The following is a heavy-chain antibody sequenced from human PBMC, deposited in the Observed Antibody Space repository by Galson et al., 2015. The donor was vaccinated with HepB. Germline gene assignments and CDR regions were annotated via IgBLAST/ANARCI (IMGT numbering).Heavy chain of an antibody. D-gene: IGHD1-26*01. J-gene: IGHJ3*02. V-gene: IGHV3-48*01. CDR3: ARDTATMGADDAFDI. Sequence: SLRLSCAASGFTFSSYSMNWVRQAPGKGLEWVSYISSSSSTIYYADSVKGRFTISRDNAKNSLYLQMNSLRAEDTAVYYCARDTATMGADDAFDIWGQGTMVTVSS. CDR1: GFTFSSYS. CDR2: ISSSSSTI.